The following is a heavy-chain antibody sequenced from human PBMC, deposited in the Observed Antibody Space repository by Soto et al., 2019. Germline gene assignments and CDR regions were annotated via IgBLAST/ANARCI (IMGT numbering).Heavy chain of an antibody. Sequence: QVHLVESGGGVVQPGKSLRISCAASGFSFRDFAMHWFRQAPGKGLEWLATIRRDGSYENYGDSVKGRFTISRDNFKDTLYLQMDSRRVEDTALYYCVREGPRKIVGAIDYWGQGTLVTVSS. V-gene: IGHV3-33*01. CDR1: GFSFRDFA. CDR3: VREGPRKIVGAIDY. CDR2: IRRDGSYE. D-gene: IGHD1-26*01. J-gene: IGHJ4*02.